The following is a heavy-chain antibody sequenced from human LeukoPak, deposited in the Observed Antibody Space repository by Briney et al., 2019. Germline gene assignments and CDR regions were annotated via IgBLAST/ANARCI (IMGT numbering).Heavy chain of an antibody. V-gene: IGHV4-61*02. Sequence: PSETLSLTCSVSGDSISTSSYYWGWIRQPAGKGLEWIGRIYISGSANYNPSLKSRVTISLDTSKNQFSLELSSVTAADTAVYYCARGLYNILTGYLIFAHMDVWGKGTTVTISS. J-gene: IGHJ6*03. CDR1: GDSISTSSYY. D-gene: IGHD3-9*01. CDR2: IYISGSA. CDR3: ARGLYNILTGYLIFAHMDV.